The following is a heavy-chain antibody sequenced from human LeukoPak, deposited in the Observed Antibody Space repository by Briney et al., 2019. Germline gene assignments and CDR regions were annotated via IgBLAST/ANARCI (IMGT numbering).Heavy chain of an antibody. CDR1: GGSLTTYY. D-gene: IGHD3-22*01. CDR3: ARRYYDSSGYLYFDY. Sequence: SETLSLTCTVSGGSLTTYYWSWIRQPPGRGLEWIGYIYYTGTTNYNPSLKSRVTISVDTSKNQFSLKLSSVTAADTAVYYCARRYYDSSGYLYFDYWGQGTLVTVSS. J-gene: IGHJ4*02. CDR2: IYYTGTT. V-gene: IGHV4-59*08.